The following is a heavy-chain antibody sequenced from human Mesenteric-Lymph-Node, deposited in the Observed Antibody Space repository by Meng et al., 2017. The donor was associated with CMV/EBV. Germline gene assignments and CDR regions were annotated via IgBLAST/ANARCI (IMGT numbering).Heavy chain of an antibody. Sequence: GRSLRLSCAASGFTVSSNYMSWVRQAPGKGLEWVASINSSSYPYYADSLKGRFTISRDNSKNTLYLQMNSLRAEDTAVYYCARDREGYYDFWSGYYTLGYFDYWGQGTLVTVSS. CDR1: GFTVSSNY. D-gene: IGHD3-3*01. CDR3: ARDREGYYDFWSGYYTLGYFDY. CDR2: INSSSYP. V-gene: IGHV3-53*05. J-gene: IGHJ4*02.